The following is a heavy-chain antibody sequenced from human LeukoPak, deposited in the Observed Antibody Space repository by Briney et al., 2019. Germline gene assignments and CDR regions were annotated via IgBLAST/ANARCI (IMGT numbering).Heavy chain of an antibody. CDR1: GFSLSTSGVG. Sequence: SGPTLVNPTQTLTLTCTFSGFSLSTSGVGVGWIRQPPGKALKWLALIYWNDDKRYSPSLKSRLTITKDTSKNQVVLTMTNMDPVDTATYYCARGEWYSSSWYPNYWGQGTLVTVSS. J-gene: IGHJ4*02. V-gene: IGHV2-5*01. CDR3: ARGEWYSSSWYPNY. D-gene: IGHD6-13*01. CDR2: IYWNDDK.